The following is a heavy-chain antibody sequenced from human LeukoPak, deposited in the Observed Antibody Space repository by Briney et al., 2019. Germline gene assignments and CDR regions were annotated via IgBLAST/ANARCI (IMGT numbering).Heavy chain of an antibody. V-gene: IGHV4-59*01. Sequence: PSETLSLTCTVSGGSISSYYWSWIRQPPGKGLEWIWEINHSGSTNYNPSLKSRVTISVDTSKNQFSLKLSSVTAADTAVYYCARTVGLRFLEWLLHPVGGYFDYWGQGTLVTVSS. CDR3: ARTVGLRFLEWLLHPVGGYFDY. CDR2: INHSGST. J-gene: IGHJ4*02. CDR1: GGSISSYY. D-gene: IGHD3-3*01.